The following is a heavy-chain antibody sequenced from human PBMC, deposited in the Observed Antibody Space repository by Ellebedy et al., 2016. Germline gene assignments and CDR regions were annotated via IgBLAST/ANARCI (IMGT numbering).Heavy chain of an antibody. CDR1: GGSISSSSYY. D-gene: IGHD1-26*01. J-gene: IGHJ4*02. CDR3: ARDRSGVY. V-gene: IGHV4-39*07. CDR2: IYYSGST. Sequence: SETLSLXXTVSGGSISSSSYYWGWIRQPPGKGLEWIGSIYYSGSTYYNPSLKSRVTISVDTSKNQFSLKLSSVTAADTAVYYCARDRSGVYWGQGTLVTVSS.